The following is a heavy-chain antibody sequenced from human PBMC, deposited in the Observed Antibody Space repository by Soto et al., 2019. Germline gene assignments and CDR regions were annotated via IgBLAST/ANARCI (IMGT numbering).Heavy chain of an antibody. J-gene: IGHJ4*02. CDR2: ISSSSSTI. CDR1: GFTFSSYS. V-gene: IGHV3-48*02. Sequence: EVQPVESGGGLVQPGGSLRLSCAASGFTFSSYSMNWVRQAPGKGLEWVSYISSSSSTIYYADSVKGRFTISRDNAKNSLYLQMNSLRDEDTAVYYCARRSYYYDSSGYYFFDYWGQGTLVTVSS. CDR3: ARRSYYYDSSGYYFFDY. D-gene: IGHD3-22*01.